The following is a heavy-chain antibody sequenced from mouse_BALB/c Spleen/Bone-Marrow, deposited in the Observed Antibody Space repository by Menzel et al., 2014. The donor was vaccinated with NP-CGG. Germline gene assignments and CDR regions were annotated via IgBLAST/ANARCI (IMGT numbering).Heavy chain of an antibody. CDR1: GYTFSSYW. Sequence: QVQLQQSGAELMKPGASGMISCKATGYTFSSYWIERVKQRPGHGLEWIGEVLPGSGSTKYNEKFKGKATSPADTSSNKACMQPTNQTSVGAAGSYCVKRGCDGAYLSDGTLVTI. CDR2: VLPGSGST. V-gene: IGHV1-9*01. CDR3: VKRGCDGAY. J-gene: IGHJ3*01.